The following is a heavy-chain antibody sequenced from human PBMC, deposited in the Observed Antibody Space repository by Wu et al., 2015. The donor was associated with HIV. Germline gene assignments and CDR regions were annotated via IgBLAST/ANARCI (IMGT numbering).Heavy chain of an antibody. CDR3: ARVSGRVLTMIGECYFDY. V-gene: IGHV1-69*12. D-gene: IGHD3-10*02. J-gene: IGHJ4*02. Sequence: QVQLVQSGAEVKKPGSSVKVSCKASGGTFRNYAFSWVRQAPGQGLDWVGGIIPVFGTTNYAQKFEGRVMINADEYTNTVYMELSSLRSEDTAVYYCARVSGRVLTMIGECYFDYWGQGTLVTVSS. CDR1: GGTFRNYA. CDR2: IIPVFGTT.